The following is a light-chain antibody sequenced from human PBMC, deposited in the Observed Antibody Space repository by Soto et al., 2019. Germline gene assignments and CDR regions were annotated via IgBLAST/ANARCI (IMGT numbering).Light chain of an antibody. CDR2: DVS. J-gene: IGLJ1*01. CDR3: SSYTSSSLHV. Sequence: QSALTQPASVSGSPGQSITISCTGTSSDVGGYNYVSWYQQHPGKAPKLMIYDVSIRPSGVSNRFSGSKSGNTASLTISGLQAEDEADYYCSSYTSSSLHVFGTGTQLTVL. V-gene: IGLV2-14*03. CDR1: SSDVGGYNY.